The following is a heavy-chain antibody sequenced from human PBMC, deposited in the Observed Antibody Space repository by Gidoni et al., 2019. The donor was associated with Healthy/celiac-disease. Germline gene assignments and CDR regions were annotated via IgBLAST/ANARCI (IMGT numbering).Heavy chain of an antibody. CDR1: GFTFSSYG. CDR3: AKDQGYGMDV. J-gene: IGHJ6*02. CDR2: ISYDGSNK. V-gene: IGHV3-30*18. Sequence: GVVQPGRSLRLSCAASGFTFSSYGMHGVRQAPGKGLEWVAVISYDGSNKYYADSVKGRFPISRDNSKNTLYLQMNSLRAEDTAVYYCAKDQGYGMDVWGHGTTVTVSS.